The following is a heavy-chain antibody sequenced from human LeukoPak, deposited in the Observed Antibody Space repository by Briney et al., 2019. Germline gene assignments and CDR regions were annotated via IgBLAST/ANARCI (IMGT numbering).Heavy chain of an antibody. CDR3: VKGVMMGVTSAFDI. J-gene: IGHJ3*02. CDR2: STGAGYST. V-gene: IGHV3-23*01. D-gene: IGHD1-26*01. CDR1: AFTFSNFA. Sequence: GGSLRLSCSASAFTFSNFAMSWVRPAPGKGLEWVSSSTGAGYSTYYADSVKGRFTISRDNSKNTLYLQINSLRAEGTSVYYCVKGVMMGVTSAFDIWGQGTMVTVSS.